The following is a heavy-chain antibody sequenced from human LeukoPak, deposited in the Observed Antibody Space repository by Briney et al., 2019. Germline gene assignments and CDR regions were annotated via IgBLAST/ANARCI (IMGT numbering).Heavy chain of an antibody. Sequence: GASLKICSTCAGYIISSYWIWLVRHTAQKRLELRGIIYPGHSDTRYSPPFQGQVTISADKTISTAYLQWSSLKASDTAMYYFARLLGGVVTASTHNWFDPWGQGTLVTVSS. J-gene: IGHJ5*02. CDR1: GYIISSYW. V-gene: IGHV5-51*01. D-gene: IGHD2-21*02. CDR2: IYPGHSDT. CDR3: ARLLGGVVTASTHNWFDP.